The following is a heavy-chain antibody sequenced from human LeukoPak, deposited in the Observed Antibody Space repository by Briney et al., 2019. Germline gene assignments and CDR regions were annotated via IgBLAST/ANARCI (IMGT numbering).Heavy chain of an antibody. V-gene: IGHV3-21*01. J-gene: IGHJ3*02. CDR3: ARWLVGALKPGAFDI. Sequence: GGSLRLSCAASGFTFISNHMNWVRQAPGKGLEWVSSISSSGSYIYYADSVKGRFTISRGNVRNSLFLQMNSLRVEDTAVYYCARWLVGALKPGAFDIWGQGTMVTVSS. D-gene: IGHD1-26*01. CDR2: ISSSGSYI. CDR1: GFTFISNH.